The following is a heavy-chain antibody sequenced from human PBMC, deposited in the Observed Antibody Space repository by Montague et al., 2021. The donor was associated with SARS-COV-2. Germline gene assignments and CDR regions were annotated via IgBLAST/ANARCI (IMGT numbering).Heavy chain of an antibody. D-gene: IGHD3-10*01. J-gene: IGHJ4*02. CDR2: ISRSGDRT. Sequence: SLRLSCAASGFTFDDYGMSWVRQVPGKGLEWVSGISRSGDRTVYGDSVKGRFTISRDNAKNSLYLQMNSLRVEDTAFYYCSRGGGTIRGVVDFWGQGILVSVSS. CDR3: SRGGGTIRGVVDF. CDR1: GFTFDDYG. V-gene: IGHV3-20*04.